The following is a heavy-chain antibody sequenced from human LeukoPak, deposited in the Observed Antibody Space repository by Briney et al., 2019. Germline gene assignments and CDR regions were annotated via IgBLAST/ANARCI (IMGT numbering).Heavy chain of an antibody. CDR1: GITFNSYT. CDR3: ARERQLERLAFGKEGSAFDY. J-gene: IGHJ4*02. Sequence: GGSLRPSCAASGITFNSYTMNWVRQAPGKGLEWVSSISSSSSYIYYAASVKGRFTISRDNAKNSLYLQMNRLRAEDTAVYYCARERQLERLAFGKEGSAFDYWGQGTLVTVSS. D-gene: IGHD1-1*01. V-gene: IGHV3-21*01. CDR2: ISSSSSYI.